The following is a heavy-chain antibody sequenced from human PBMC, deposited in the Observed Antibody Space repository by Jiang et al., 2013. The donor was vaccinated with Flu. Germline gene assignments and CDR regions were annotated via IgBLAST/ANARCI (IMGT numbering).Heavy chain of an antibody. Sequence: QLLESGGGVVQPGGSLRLSCAASGFTFSSYSMNWVRQAPGKGLEWVSYISSSSSTIYYADSVKGRFTISRDNAKNSLYLQMNSLRDEDTAVYYCARDRCSGGSCYSGYYFDYWGQGTLVTVSS. J-gene: IGHJ4*02. CDR2: ISSSSSTI. CDR1: GFTFSSYS. CDR3: ARDRCSGGSCYSGYYFDY. D-gene: IGHD2-15*01. V-gene: IGHV3-48*02.